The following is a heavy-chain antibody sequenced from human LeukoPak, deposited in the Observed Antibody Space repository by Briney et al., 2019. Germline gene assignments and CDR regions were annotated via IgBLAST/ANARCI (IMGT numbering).Heavy chain of an antibody. Sequence: SETLSLTCAVSGYSISSDYYWGWIRQPPGKGLEWIGSIYYRGSSYYNSSLKSGVTISVDTSKNQFSLKLSSVTAADTAVYYCARHRRYSSGWYDWFDPWGQGTLVTVSS. J-gene: IGHJ5*02. CDR3: ARHRRYSSGWYDWFDP. CDR1: GYSISSDYY. CDR2: IYYRGSS. D-gene: IGHD6-19*01. V-gene: IGHV4-38-2*01.